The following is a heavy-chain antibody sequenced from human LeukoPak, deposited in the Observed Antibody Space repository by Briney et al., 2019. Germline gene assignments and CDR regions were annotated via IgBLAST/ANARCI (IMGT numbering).Heavy chain of an antibody. D-gene: IGHD1-26*01. Sequence: GGSLRLSCAASGFSFSTYWMHWVRQAPGKGLVWVSQINPDGSSTDYADSVKGRFTSSRDNAKNTVYLQMNSLRAEDTAVYYCASVGRTPPFNWGQGTLVTVSS. V-gene: IGHV3-74*01. CDR1: GFSFSTYW. CDR2: INPDGSST. CDR3: ASVGRTPPFN. J-gene: IGHJ4*02.